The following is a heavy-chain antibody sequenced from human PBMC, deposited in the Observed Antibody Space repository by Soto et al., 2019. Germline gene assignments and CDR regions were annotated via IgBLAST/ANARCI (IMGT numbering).Heavy chain of an antibody. V-gene: IGHV6-1*01. Sequence: QTLSLTCVISGDSVSSNSAAWNWIRQSPSRGLEWLGRTYYRSRWYNDYAVSVRSRITVNADTSKNQFSLHLNSVTPEDTAVYYCAGTISLQWYYMDVWDKGTTVTVSS. CDR1: GDSVSSNSAA. D-gene: IGHD1-7*01. CDR2: TYYRSRWYN. J-gene: IGHJ6*03. CDR3: AGTISLQWYYMDV.